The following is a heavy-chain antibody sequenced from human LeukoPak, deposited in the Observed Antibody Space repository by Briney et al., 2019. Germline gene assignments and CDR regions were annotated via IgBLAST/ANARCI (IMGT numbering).Heavy chain of an antibody. D-gene: IGHD6-19*01. V-gene: IGHV1-18*01. CDR1: GYTFTSYG. Sequence: ASVTVSCKASGYTFTSYGISWVRQAPGQGLEWMGWISAYNGNTNYAQKLQGRVTMTTDTSTSTAYMELRSLRSDDTAVYYCARVGGIAVAGTCFDYWGQGTLVTVSS. CDR2: ISAYNGNT. J-gene: IGHJ4*02. CDR3: ARVGGIAVAGTCFDY.